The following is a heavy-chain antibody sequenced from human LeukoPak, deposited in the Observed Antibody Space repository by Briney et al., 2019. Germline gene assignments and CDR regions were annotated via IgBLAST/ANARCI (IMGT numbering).Heavy chain of an antibody. J-gene: IGHJ1*01. D-gene: IGHD4-17*01. V-gene: IGHV3-21*01. CDR3: ARGNPDWTVTTYPMHFQH. CDR2: ISSSSSYI. Sequence: PGGSLRLSCAASGFTFSSYSMNWVRQAPGKGLEWVSSISSSSSYIYYADSVKGRFTISRDNAKNSLYLQMNSLRAEDTAVYYCARGNPDWTVTTYPMHFQHWGQGTLVTVSS. CDR1: GFTFSSYS.